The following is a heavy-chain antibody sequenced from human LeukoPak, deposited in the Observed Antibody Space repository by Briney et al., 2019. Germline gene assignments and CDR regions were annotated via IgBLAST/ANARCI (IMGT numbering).Heavy chain of an antibody. V-gene: IGHV1-2*02. CDR2: INPNSGGT. D-gene: IGHD1-14*01. Sequence: GASVKVSCKASGYTFTTYGLSWVRQAPGQGLEWMGWINPNSGGTNYAQKFQGRVTMTRDTSISTAYMELSRLRSDDTAVYYCARGPGRGWFDPWGQGTLVTVSS. J-gene: IGHJ5*02. CDR1: GYTFTTYG. CDR3: ARGPGRGWFDP.